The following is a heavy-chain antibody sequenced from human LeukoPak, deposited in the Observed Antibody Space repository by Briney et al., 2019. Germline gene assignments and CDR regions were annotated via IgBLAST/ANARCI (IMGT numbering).Heavy chain of an antibody. CDR2: IYYSGST. J-gene: IGHJ4*02. CDR3: ARVLIAAAGTAFDY. Sequence: PSETLSLTCTVSGGSISSHYWSWIRQPPGKGLEWIGYIYYSGSTNYNPSLKGRVTISVDTSKNQFSLKLSSVTAADTAVYYCARVLIAAAGTAFDYWGQGTLVTVSS. V-gene: IGHV4-59*11. CDR1: GGSISSHY. D-gene: IGHD6-13*01.